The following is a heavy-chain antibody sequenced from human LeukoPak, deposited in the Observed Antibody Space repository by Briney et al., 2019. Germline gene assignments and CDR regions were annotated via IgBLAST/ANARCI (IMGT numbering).Heavy chain of an antibody. CDR3: ARDYDFWGNNWFDP. V-gene: IGHV3-33*01. CDR2: IWYDGSNK. D-gene: IGHD3/OR15-3a*01. J-gene: IGHJ5*02. Sequence: GRSLRLSCAASGFTFSSYGMHWVRQAPGKGLEWAAVIWYDGSNKYYADSVKGRFTISRDNSKNTLYLQMNSLRAKDTAVYYCARDYDFWGNNWFDPWGQGTLVTVSS. CDR1: GFTFSSYG.